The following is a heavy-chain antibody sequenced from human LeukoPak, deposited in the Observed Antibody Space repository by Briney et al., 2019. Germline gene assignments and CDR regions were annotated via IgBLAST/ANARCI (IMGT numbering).Heavy chain of an antibody. D-gene: IGHD2-15*01. CDR1: GFTSSSYS. CDR3: ARGSFFDY. J-gene: IGHJ4*02. V-gene: IGHV3-21*01. Sequence: PGGSLRLSCAASGFTSSSYSMNWVRQAPGKGLEWVSSISSSSSYIYYADSVKGRYTISRDNAKNSLYLQMNSLRAEDTAVCYCARGSFFDYWGQGTLVTVSS. CDR2: ISSSSSYI.